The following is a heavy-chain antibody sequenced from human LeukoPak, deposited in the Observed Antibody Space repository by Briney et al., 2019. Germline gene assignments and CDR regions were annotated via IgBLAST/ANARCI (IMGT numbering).Heavy chain of an antibody. CDR3: ATIEAVRFQY. V-gene: IGHV3-9*01. CDR1: GFTFDDYA. Sequence: GRSLRLSCAASGFTFDDYAMHWVRQAPGKGLEWVSGISWNSGSIDYADSVKGRFTISRDNAENSLYLEMSSLRAEDTAVYYCATIEAVRFQYWGQGTLVAVSS. CDR2: ISWNSGSI. J-gene: IGHJ4*02. D-gene: IGHD3-3*01.